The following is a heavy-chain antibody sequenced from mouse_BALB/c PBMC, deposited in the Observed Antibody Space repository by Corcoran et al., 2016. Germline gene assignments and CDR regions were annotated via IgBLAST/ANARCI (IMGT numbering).Heavy chain of an antibody. CDR3: ARGLTGTLDY. CDR2: INPNNGGT. J-gene: IGHJ2*01. CDR1: GYPFSAYN. V-gene: IGHV1-18*01. D-gene: IGHD4-1*01. Sequence: EVLLQQSGPELVKPGASVKIPCMASGYPFSAYNMDWVKQSHGKSLEWIGDINPNNGGTIYNQKFKGKATLTVDKSSSTAYMERRSLTSEDTAVYYCARGLTGTLDYWGQGTTLTVSS.